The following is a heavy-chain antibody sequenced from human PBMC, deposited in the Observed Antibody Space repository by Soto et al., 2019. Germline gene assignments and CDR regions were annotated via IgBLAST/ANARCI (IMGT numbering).Heavy chain of an antibody. Sequence: QITLKESGPTLVKPTQTLTLTCTFSGFSLSTSGVGVGWIRQPPGKALEWLALIYWDDDKRYSPSLKSRLTITTDPSKNHVVLTMTNMDPVDTATYYCAHSSGYCDSSGYRNFDYWGQGTLVTVSS. D-gene: IGHD3-22*01. CDR2: IYWDDDK. J-gene: IGHJ4*02. CDR1: GFSLSTSGVG. V-gene: IGHV2-5*02. CDR3: AHSSGYCDSSGYRNFDY.